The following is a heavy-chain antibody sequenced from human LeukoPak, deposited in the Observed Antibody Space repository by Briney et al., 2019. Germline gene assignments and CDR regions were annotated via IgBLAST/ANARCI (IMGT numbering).Heavy chain of an antibody. Sequence: QPGRSLRLSCAASGFTFSSYAMHWVRQAPGKGLEWVAVISYDGSNKYYADSVKGRFTISRDNSKNTLYLQMNSLRAEDTAVYYCAKAVVTAIDYYYYMDVWGKGTTVTVS. V-gene: IGHV3-30*01. CDR2: ISYDGSNK. J-gene: IGHJ6*03. D-gene: IGHD2-21*02. CDR1: GFTFSSYA. CDR3: AKAVVTAIDYYYYMDV.